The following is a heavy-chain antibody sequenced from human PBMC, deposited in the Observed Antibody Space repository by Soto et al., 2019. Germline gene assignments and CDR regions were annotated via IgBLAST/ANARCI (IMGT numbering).Heavy chain of an antibody. V-gene: IGHV3-30*18. CDR3: AKDVRFLEWLPPYYGMDV. D-gene: IGHD3-3*01. Sequence: GGSLRLSCAASGFTFSSYGMHWVRQAPGKGLEWVAVISYDGSNKYYADSVKGRFTISRDNSKNTLYLQMNSLRAEDTAVYYCAKDVRFLEWLPPYYGMDVWGQGTTVTVSS. J-gene: IGHJ6*02. CDR1: GFTFSSYG. CDR2: ISYDGSNK.